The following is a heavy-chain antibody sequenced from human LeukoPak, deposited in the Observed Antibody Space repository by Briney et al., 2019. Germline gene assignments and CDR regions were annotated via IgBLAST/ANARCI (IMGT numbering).Heavy chain of an antibody. CDR2: VHLDGRT. J-gene: IGHJ4*02. Sequence: SGTLSLTCAVSGGSVTSTNWWTWVRQPPGKGLEWIGEVHLDGRTNYNTSLTGRLTLSVDLYENHISLKLTSVTAADTAVYYCAREGGFYRPLDYLGQGTLVTVSS. V-gene: IGHV4-4*02. CDR3: AREGGFYRPLDY. CDR1: GGSVTSTNW. D-gene: IGHD3-3*01.